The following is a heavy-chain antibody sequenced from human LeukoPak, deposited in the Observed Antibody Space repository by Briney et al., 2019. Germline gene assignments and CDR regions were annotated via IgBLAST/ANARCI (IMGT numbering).Heavy chain of an antibody. V-gene: IGHV3-23*01. CDR3: ARDSLWELPSYYYYMDV. Sequence: PGGSLRLSCAASGFTFSSYAMSWVRQAPGKGLEWVSAISGSGGSTYYADSVKGRFTISRDNSKNTLYLRMNSLRAEDTAVYYCARDSLWELPSYYYYMDVWGKGTTVTVSS. J-gene: IGHJ6*03. CDR2: ISGSGGST. D-gene: IGHD1-26*01. CDR1: GFTFSSYA.